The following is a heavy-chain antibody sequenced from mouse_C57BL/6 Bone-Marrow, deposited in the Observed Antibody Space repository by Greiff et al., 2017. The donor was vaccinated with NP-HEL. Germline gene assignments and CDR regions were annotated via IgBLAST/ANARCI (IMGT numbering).Heavy chain of an antibody. CDR2: INPSSGYT. CDR3: ATRCNPYWYFDV. J-gene: IGHJ1*03. D-gene: IGHD2-1*01. Sequence: VKLMESGAELARPGASVKMSCKASGYTFTSYTMHWVKQRPGQGLEWIGYINPSSGYTKYNQKFKDKATLTADKSSSTAYMQLSSLTSEDSAVYYCATRCNPYWYFDVWGTGTTVTVSS. V-gene: IGHV1-4*01. CDR1: GYTFTSYT.